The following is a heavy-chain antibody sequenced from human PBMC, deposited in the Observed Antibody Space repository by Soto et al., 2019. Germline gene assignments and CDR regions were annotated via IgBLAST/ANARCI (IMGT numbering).Heavy chain of an antibody. D-gene: IGHD5-18*01. V-gene: IGHV1-3*01. CDR3: ARVLGIQLRSPHHY. CDR1: GYTFTSYA. Sequence: ASVKVSCKASGYTFTSYAMHWVRQAPGQRLEWMGWINAGNGNTKYSQKFQGRVTITRDTSASTAYMELSSLRSEDTAVYYCARVLGIQLRSPHHYWGQGTLVIVSS. J-gene: IGHJ4*02. CDR2: INAGNGNT.